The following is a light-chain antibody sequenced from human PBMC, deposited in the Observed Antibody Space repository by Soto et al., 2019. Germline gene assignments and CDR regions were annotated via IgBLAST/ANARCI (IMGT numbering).Light chain of an antibody. CDR2: DAS. CDR1: QSVSTF. Sequence: EIVLTQSPATLSLSPGERATLSCRASQSVSTFLAWYQHKPGQAPRLLIYDASNRATGIPDRFRGSGSGTDFTLTISSLQPDDFATYYCQQYNHYSGLTFGGGTKVDIK. CDR3: QQYNHYSGLT. J-gene: IGKJ4*01. V-gene: IGKV3-11*01.